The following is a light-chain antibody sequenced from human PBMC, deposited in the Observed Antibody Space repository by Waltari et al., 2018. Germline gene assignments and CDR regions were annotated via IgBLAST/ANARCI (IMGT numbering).Light chain of an antibody. V-gene: IGKV1-17*02. Sequence: DIQMTQSPSSLSAFVGDRVTITCRASQDISTYLNWYQQKPGKAPKILIYYSSRLESGVPSRFSGSGSVTEFPLIINNLQPEDFATYSCQQYNSLPFTFGPGTKLDVK. CDR2: YSS. CDR3: QQYNSLPFT. J-gene: IGKJ3*01. CDR1: QDISTY.